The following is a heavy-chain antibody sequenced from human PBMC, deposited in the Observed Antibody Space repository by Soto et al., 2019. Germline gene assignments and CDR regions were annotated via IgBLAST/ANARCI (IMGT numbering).Heavy chain of an antibody. V-gene: IGHV1-3*01. CDR2: INAGNGNT. D-gene: IGHD1-26*01. Sequence: ASVKLSCKASGYSFTSYAMHWVRQAPGQRLEWMGWINAGNGNTKYSQKFQGRVTMTRDTSISTAYMELSRLRSDDTAVYYCAREVRELTYYFDYWGQGTLVTVSS. J-gene: IGHJ4*02. CDR3: AREVRELTYYFDY. CDR1: GYSFTSYA.